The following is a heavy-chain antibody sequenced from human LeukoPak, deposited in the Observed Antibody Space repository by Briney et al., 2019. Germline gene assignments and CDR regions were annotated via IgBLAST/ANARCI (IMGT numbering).Heavy chain of an antibody. CDR3: ARDGIVDY. Sequence: PGGSLRLSCAASGFTFSSYAMSWVRQTPGKGLEWVSAISGSDASTYYTDSVKGRFTISRDNSKNTLYLHMNSLRAEDTAVYYCARDGIVDYWGQGTLVTVSS. J-gene: IGHJ4*02. CDR1: GFTFSSYA. D-gene: IGHD1-26*01. CDR2: ISGSDAST. V-gene: IGHV3-23*01.